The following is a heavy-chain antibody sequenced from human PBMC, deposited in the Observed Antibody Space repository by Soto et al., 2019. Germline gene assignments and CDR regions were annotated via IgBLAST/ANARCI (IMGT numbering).Heavy chain of an antibody. D-gene: IGHD3-3*01. CDR2: VSHSGRT. J-gene: IGHJ6*02. V-gene: IGHV4-59*13. CDR3: ARVPMENYHDMWSGSTSSALDV. CDR1: GGSMRGYS. Sequence: PSETLSLTCKVSGGSMRGYSWSWIRQTPGEGLEWIGYVSHSGRTDYSPSLKNRVTISLDMSNNHFALHVNSVDPADTVVYYCARVPMENYHDMWSGSTSSALDVWGQGATVTASS.